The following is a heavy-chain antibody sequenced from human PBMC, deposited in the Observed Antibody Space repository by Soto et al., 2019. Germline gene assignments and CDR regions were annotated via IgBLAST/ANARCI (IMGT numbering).Heavy chain of an antibody. J-gene: IGHJ4*02. CDR3: ERGQEGVVATH. CDR2: VKDGGHT. CDR1: GGSLSGYY. V-gene: IGHV4-34*01. Sequence: HVQLQQWGAGLLKPSETLSLNCAVTGGSLSGYYWSWIRKPPGKGLEWIGEVKDGGHTNYSPSLRGRVTISSDTANNQFSLRLHSVTAADTGVYYCERGQEGVVATHWDQGSLVTVSS. D-gene: IGHD5-12*01.